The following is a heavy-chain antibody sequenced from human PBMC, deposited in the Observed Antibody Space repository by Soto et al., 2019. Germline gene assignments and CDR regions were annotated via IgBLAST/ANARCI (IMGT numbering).Heavy chain of an antibody. D-gene: IGHD6-13*01. CDR2: ISYDGSNK. CDR1: GFTFSSYA. V-gene: IGHV3-30-3*01. CDR3: ARPWGGISCNGWFEP. J-gene: IGHJ5*02. Sequence: QVQLVESGGGVVQPGRSLRLACAASGFTFSSYAMHWVRQAPCKGLAWVAVISYDGSNKYYADSVKGRFTISRDNSKNTPYLQMNSLRAAETAVYYCARPWGGISCNGWFEPWGQGTLVTASS.